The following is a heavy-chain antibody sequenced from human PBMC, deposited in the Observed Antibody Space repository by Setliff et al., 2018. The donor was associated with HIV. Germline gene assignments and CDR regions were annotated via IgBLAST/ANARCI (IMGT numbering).Heavy chain of an antibody. CDR3: ARGRVLEWLLNH. Sequence: PGGSLRLSCAASGFTFSSYAMHWVRQAPGKGLEWVAVISYDGSNKYYADSVKGRLTISRDNSKNTLYLQMNSLRAEDTAVYYCARGRVLEWLLNHWGQGTRVTVSS. V-gene: IGHV3-30*04. CDR1: GFTFSSYA. CDR2: ISYDGSNK. D-gene: IGHD3-3*01. J-gene: IGHJ4*02.